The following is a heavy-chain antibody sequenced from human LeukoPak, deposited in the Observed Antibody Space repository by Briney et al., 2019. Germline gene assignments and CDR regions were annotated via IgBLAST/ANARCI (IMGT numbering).Heavy chain of an antibody. V-gene: IGHV3-49*03. CDR2: IRGKGSGGST. Sequence: GGSLRLSCTGSGFTFGDYALSWFRQAPGKGLEWVGFIRGKGSGGSTEYAASVKGRFTISRDDSRSMAYLQMDGLRTEDTAVYYCTRERDYTDEYWGQGTLVTVSS. J-gene: IGHJ4*02. D-gene: IGHD4-11*01. CDR3: TRERDYTDEY. CDR1: GFTFGDYA.